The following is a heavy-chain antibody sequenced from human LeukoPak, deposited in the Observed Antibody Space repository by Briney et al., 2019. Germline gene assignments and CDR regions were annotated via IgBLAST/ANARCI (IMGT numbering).Heavy chain of an antibody. CDR1: GASINDHY. Sequence: PSETLSLTCTVSGASINDHYWSWIRQPPGKGLEWIGYKYYAGSTSTNPSLESRVTISVDTSKNQSSVNLYSVTAADTAVYYCARHRFAWYDFDVWGQGTRVTVS. D-gene: IGHD3-9*01. CDR3: ARHRFAWYDFDV. J-gene: IGHJ3*01. V-gene: IGHV4-59*08. CDR2: KYYAGST.